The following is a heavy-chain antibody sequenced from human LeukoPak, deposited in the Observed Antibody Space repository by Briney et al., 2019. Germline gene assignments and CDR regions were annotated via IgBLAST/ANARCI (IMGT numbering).Heavy chain of an antibody. CDR1: GFTFDDYA. Sequence: PGGSLRLSCAASGFTFDDYAMHWVRQAPGKGLEWVSGISWNSGSIGYADSVKGRFTISRDNSKNTLYLQMNSLRAEDTAVYYCAAHVEMATIPFDYWGQGTLVTVSS. V-gene: IGHV3-9*01. CDR3: AAHVEMATIPFDY. J-gene: IGHJ4*02. CDR2: ISWNSGSI. D-gene: IGHD5-24*01.